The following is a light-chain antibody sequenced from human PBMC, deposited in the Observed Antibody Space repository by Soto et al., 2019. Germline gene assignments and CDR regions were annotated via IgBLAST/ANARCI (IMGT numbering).Light chain of an antibody. Sequence: EIVLTQSPATLSSSPGETATLSCRASQYVGTRLAWYQHKPGQAPRLLVYYTSNRATGIPARFSGSGSGTDFTLTISSLAPEDFAIYYCHQRQSWPRTFGQGTKVEIK. CDR1: QYVGTR. CDR3: HQRQSWPRT. V-gene: IGKV3-11*01. CDR2: YTS. J-gene: IGKJ1*01.